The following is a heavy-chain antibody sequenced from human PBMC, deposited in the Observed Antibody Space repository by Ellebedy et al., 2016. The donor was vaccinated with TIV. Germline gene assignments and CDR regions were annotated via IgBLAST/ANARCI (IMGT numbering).Heavy chain of an antibody. CDR3: ARRRGGAASYYYHGLDV. CDR1: GGSITSGSYF. D-gene: IGHD1-26*01. J-gene: IGHJ6*02. V-gene: IGHV4-39*01. CDR2: LYHSGVT. Sequence: MPSETLSLTCTVSGGSITSGSYFWGWLRQPPGKGLEWIGSLYHSGVTHYNPSLKSRITISVDTSKNQVSLKVSSVTAADTAVYYCARRRGGAASYYYHGLDVWGQGTTVTVSS.